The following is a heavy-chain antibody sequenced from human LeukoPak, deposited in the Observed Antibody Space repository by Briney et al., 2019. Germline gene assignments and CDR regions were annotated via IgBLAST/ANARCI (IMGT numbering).Heavy chain of an antibody. V-gene: IGHV1-2*02. CDR1: GYTFTGYY. CDR3: ARDVYCSSGSCYPQWFDP. CDR2: INPNSGGT. J-gene: IGHJ5*02. D-gene: IGHD2-15*01. Sequence: ASVKVSCKASGYTFTGYYMHWVRQAPGQGLEWMGWINPNSGGTNYAQKFQGRVTMTRDTSISTAYMELSRLRSDDTAVYYCARDVYCSSGSCYPQWFDPWGQGTLVTVSS.